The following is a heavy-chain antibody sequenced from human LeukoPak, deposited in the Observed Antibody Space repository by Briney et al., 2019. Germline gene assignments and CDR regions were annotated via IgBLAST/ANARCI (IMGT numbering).Heavy chain of an antibody. CDR2: ISSSSSTI. CDR1: GFTFSSYS. V-gene: IGHV3-48*04. Sequence: PGGSLRLSCAASGFTFSSYSMNWVRQAPGKGLEWVSYISSSSSTIYYADSVKGRFTISRDNAKNSLYLQMNSLRAEDTAVYYCARGPTSGWYYYYYMDVWGKGTTVTISS. J-gene: IGHJ6*03. D-gene: IGHD6-19*01. CDR3: ARGPTSGWYYYYYMDV.